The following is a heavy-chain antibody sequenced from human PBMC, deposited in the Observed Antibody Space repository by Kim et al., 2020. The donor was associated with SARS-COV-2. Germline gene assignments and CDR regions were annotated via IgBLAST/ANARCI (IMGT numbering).Heavy chain of an antibody. V-gene: IGHV3-30-3*01. CDR2: ISYDGSNK. D-gene: IGHD3-22*01. Sequence: GGSLRLSCAASGFTFSSYAMHWVRQAPGKGLECVAVISYDGSNKYYADSVKGRFTISRDNSKNTLYLQMNSLRAEDTAVYYCARARSGYYIDAFDIWGQGTMVTVSS. CDR1: GFTFSSYA. CDR3: ARARSGYYIDAFDI. J-gene: IGHJ3*02.